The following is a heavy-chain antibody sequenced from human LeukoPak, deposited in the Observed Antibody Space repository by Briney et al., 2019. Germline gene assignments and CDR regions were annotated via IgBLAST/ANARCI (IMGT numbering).Heavy chain of an antibody. J-gene: IGHJ3*02. D-gene: IGHD4-11*01. Sequence: GGSLRLSCAASGFTFSSYGMNWVRQAPGKGLEWVAVISYDGSNKYYADSVKGRFTISRDNSKNTLYLQMNSLRAEDTAVYYCARGPYSNYLGGAFDIWGQGTMVTVSS. CDR2: ISYDGSNK. V-gene: IGHV3-30*19. CDR3: ARGPYSNYLGGAFDI. CDR1: GFTFSSYG.